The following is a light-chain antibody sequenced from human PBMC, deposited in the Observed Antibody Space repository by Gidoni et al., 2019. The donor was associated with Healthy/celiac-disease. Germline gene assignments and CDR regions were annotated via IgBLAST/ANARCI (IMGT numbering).Light chain of an antibody. V-gene: IGKV1-39*01. CDR1: QSISTY. J-gene: IGKJ4*01. CDR3: QQSYSTLT. Sequence: DIQMTKSPSSLSASVGNRVTITCRASQSISTYLNWYQQKPGKAPKLLIYAASSVQSGVPSRFSGSGSGTDFTLTISILQPEDFATYYCQQSYSTLTFGGGTKVEIK. CDR2: AAS.